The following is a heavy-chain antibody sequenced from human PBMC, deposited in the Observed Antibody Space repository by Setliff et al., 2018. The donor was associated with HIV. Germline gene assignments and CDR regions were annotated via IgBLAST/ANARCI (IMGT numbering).Heavy chain of an antibody. J-gene: IGHJ6*03. CDR2: IYTSGST. D-gene: IGHD3-10*01. CDR1: GGSISSYY. Sequence: SETLSLTCTVSGGSISSYYWSWIRQPAGKGLEWIGRIYTSGSTNYNPSLKSRVTMSVDTSKTQFSLNLTSVTAADTAVYYCARDLYYGSGSYRDYYYMDVWGKGTTVTVSS. V-gene: IGHV4-4*07. CDR3: ARDLYYGSGSYRDYYYMDV.